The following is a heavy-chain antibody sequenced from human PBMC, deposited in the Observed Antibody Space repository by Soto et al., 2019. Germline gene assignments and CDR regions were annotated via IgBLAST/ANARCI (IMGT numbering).Heavy chain of an antibody. D-gene: IGHD3-10*01. V-gene: IGHV1-3*01. CDR2: INAGNGNT. CDR3: ARDFNYYGSGSYVRLYYYYGMDV. J-gene: IGHJ6*02. CDR1: GYTLTSYA. Sequence: ASVKVSCKASGYTLTSYAMHWVRQAPGQRLEWMGWINAGNGNTKYSQKFQGRVTITRDTSASTAYMELSSLRSEDTAVYYCARDFNYYGSGSYVRLYYYYGMDVWGQGTTVTVSS.